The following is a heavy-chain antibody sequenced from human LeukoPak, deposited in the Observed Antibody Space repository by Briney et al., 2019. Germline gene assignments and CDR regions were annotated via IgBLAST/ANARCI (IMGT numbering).Heavy chain of an antibody. D-gene: IGHD3-10*01. CDR2: IKSKTDGGTT. V-gene: IGHV3-15*01. Sequence: GGSLRLSCAASGFTFSNAWMSWVRQAPGKGLEWVGRIKSKTDGGTTDYAAPVKGRFTISRDNAKNSLYLQMNSLRAEDTAVYYCARSMIRGVVYFDYWGQGTLVTVSS. J-gene: IGHJ4*02. CDR3: ARSMIRGVVYFDY. CDR1: GFTFSNAW.